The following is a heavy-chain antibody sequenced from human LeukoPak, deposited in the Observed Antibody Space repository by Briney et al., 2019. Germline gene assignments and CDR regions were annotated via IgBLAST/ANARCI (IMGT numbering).Heavy chain of an antibody. J-gene: IGHJ4*02. D-gene: IGHD2-2*01. V-gene: IGHV1-2*02. CDR2: INPNDGDT. Sequence: GASVKVSCKASGYTFTDYYMHWVRHAPGQGFEWMGWINPNDGDTNYAQKFQGRDTMTRDTSISTAHMEVSRLRSDDTAVYYCARANFLYCSSSTCLFDYWGQGTLVTVSS. CDR1: GYTFTDYY. CDR3: ARANFLYCSSSTCLFDY.